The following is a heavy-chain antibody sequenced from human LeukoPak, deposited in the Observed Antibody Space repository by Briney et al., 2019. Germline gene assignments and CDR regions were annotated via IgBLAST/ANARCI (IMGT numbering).Heavy chain of an antibody. Sequence: GRSLRLSCAASGFTFDDYAMHWVRQAPGKGLEWVSGISWNSGSIGYADSVKGRFTISRDNAKNSLYLQMNSLRAEDTAVYYCAKWRVEMATILAYYFDYWGQGTLVTVSS. CDR2: ISWNSGSI. CDR1: GFTFDDYA. J-gene: IGHJ4*02. V-gene: IGHV3-9*01. CDR3: AKWRVEMATILAYYFDY. D-gene: IGHD5-12*01.